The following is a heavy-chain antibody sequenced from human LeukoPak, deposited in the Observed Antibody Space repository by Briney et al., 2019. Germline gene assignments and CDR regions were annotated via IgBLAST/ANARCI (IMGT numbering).Heavy chain of an antibody. CDR2: INPNSGGT. D-gene: IGHD3-10*01. Sequence: ASVKVSCKASGYTFTGYYMHWVRQAPGQGLDWMGWINPNSGGTNYAQKFQGRVTMTRDTSISTAYMELSRLRSDDTAVYYCARGQVRGVTLAPLDYWGQGTLVTVSS. CDR3: ARGQVRGVTLAPLDY. CDR1: GYTFTGYY. J-gene: IGHJ4*02. V-gene: IGHV1-2*02.